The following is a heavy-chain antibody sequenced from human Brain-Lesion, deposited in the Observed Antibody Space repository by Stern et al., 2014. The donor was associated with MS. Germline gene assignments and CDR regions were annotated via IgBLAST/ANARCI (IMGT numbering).Heavy chain of an antibody. Sequence: VQLVESGPGLVKPSQTLSLTCTVSGGSISSGSDYWSWIRQPVGKGLEWIGRIHPSGSAFYTPSLKSRVTISTDTYMNQFSLELNSATAADTAIYYCASGYRIFDYWGQGILVTVSS. D-gene: IGHD5-18*01. J-gene: IGHJ4*02. CDR1: GGSISSGSDY. CDR2: IHPSGSA. V-gene: IGHV4-61*02. CDR3: ASGYRIFDY.